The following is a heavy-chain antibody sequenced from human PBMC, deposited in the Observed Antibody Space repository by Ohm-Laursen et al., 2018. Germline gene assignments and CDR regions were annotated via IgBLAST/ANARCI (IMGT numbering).Heavy chain of an antibody. CDR1: GFTFSSYE. D-gene: IGHD1-14*01. V-gene: IGHV3-48*03. CDR3: AKDSTPENYYYYGMDV. J-gene: IGHJ6*02. CDR2: ISSSGSTI. Sequence: SPRLSCAASGFTFSSYEMNWVRQAPGKGLEWVSYISSSGSTIYYADSAKGRFTISRDNAKNSLYLQMNSLRAEDTALYYCAKDSTPENYYYYGMDVWGQGTTVTVSS.